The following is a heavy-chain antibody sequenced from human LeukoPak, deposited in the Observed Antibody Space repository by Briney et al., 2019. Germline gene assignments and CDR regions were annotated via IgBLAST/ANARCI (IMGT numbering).Heavy chain of an antibody. Sequence: PGGSLRLSCAASGFTFSSYWMSWVRQAPGNGLEWVANIKQDGSEKYYVDSVKGRFTISRDNAKNSLYLQMNSLRAEDTAVYYCARSFITIFGVVIILFDYWGQGTLVTVSS. V-gene: IGHV3-7*01. CDR3: ARSFITIFGVVIILFDY. CDR2: IKQDGSEK. CDR1: GFTFSSYW. J-gene: IGHJ4*02. D-gene: IGHD3-3*01.